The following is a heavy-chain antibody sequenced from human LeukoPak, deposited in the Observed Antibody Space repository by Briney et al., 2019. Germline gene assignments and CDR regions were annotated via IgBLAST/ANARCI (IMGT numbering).Heavy chain of an antibody. CDR2: MNPDSGNT. CDR3: ARGITDDSGYYYFDY. J-gene: IGHJ4*02. V-gene: IGHV1-8*01. Sequence: ASVKVSCKASGYTFSNYDINWVRQAPGQGLEWMAWMNPDSGNTGFAQKFQGRVTVTRSTSISTAYMELSSLKSEDTAVYYCARGITDDSGYYYFDYWGPGTLVIVSS. D-gene: IGHD5-12*01. CDR1: GYTFSNYD.